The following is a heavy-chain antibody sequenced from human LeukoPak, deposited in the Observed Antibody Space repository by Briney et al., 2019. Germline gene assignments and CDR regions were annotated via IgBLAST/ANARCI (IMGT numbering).Heavy chain of an antibody. Sequence: PGGSLRLTCAASGFTFSSCAMSWVRQAPGKGLEWVSAISGSGGSTYYADSVKGRFTISRDNSKNTLYLQMNSLRAEDTAVYYCAKGEGHGYANQAFDIWGQGTIVTVSS. D-gene: IGHD5-18*01. CDR3: AKGEGHGYANQAFDI. J-gene: IGHJ3*02. CDR2: ISGSGGST. V-gene: IGHV3-23*01. CDR1: GFTFSSCA.